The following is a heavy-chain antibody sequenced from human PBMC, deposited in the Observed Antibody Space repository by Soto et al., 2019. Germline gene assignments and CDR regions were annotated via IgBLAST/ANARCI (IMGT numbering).Heavy chain of an antibody. D-gene: IGHD6-19*01. CDR3: ARGVYSSRVYLPYFDP. J-gene: IGHJ5*02. Sequence: QVQLVESGGGVVQPGRSLRLSCAASGFTFSSYAMHWVRQAPGKGLEWVAVISYDGSNKYYADSVKGRFTISRDNSKNTLYLQMNSLRAEDTAVYYCARGVYSSRVYLPYFDPWGQGTLVTVSS. V-gene: IGHV3-30-3*01. CDR2: ISYDGSNK. CDR1: GFTFSSYA.